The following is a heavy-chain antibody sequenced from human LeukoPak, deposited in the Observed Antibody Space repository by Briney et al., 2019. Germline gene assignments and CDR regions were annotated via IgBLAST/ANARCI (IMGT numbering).Heavy chain of an antibody. J-gene: IGHJ4*02. Sequence: ASVKVSCKASGYTFTGYYVHWVRQAPGQGLEWMGWINPNSGGTNYAQNFQGRVTMTRDTSINTAYMELSRLRSDDTAVYYCSRGSREEQWLASFDYWGQGTLVTVSS. D-gene: IGHD6-19*01. CDR2: INPNSGGT. CDR3: SRGSREEQWLASFDY. CDR1: GYTFTGYY. V-gene: IGHV1-2*02.